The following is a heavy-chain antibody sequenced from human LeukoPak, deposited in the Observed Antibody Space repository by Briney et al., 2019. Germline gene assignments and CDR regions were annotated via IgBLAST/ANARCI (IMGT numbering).Heavy chain of an antibody. Sequence: GGSLRLSCAASGFSFSSSAMSWVRQAPGKGLGWVSAISNNGGYTYYADSVQGRFTISRDNSKSTLCLQMNSLRAEDTAVYYCAKQLGYCSDGSCYFPYWGQGTLVTVSS. CDR3: AKQLGYCSDGSCYFPY. V-gene: IGHV3-23*01. D-gene: IGHD2-15*01. CDR1: GFSFSSSA. J-gene: IGHJ4*02. CDR2: ISNNGGYT.